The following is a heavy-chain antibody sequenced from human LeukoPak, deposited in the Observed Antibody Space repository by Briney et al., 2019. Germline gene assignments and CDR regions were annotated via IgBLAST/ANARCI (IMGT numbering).Heavy chain of an antibody. D-gene: IGHD6-13*01. CDR3: ARDGFSSSWYGRALDY. CDR2: ITSSSSYI. Sequence: PGGSLRLSCAASGFTFSSYNMNWVRQAPGKGLEWVSSITSSSSYIYYADSMKGRFTISRDNSRSTLYLQMNSLRAEDTAVYYCARDGFSSSWYGRALDYWGQGTLVTVSS. CDR1: GFTFSSYN. V-gene: IGHV3-21*01. J-gene: IGHJ4*02.